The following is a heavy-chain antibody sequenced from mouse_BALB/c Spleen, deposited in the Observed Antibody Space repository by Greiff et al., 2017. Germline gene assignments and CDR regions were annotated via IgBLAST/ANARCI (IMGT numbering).Heavy chain of an antibody. Sequence: EVQRVESGGGLVQPGGSLKLSCAASGFTFSSYGMSWVRQTPDKRLELVATINSNGGSTYYPDSVKGRFTISRDNAKNTLYLQMSSLKSEDTAMYYCAGGNYPAWFAYWGQGTLVTVSA. D-gene: IGHD1-1*01. CDR2: INSNGGST. J-gene: IGHJ3*01. CDR1: GFTFSSYG. CDR3: AGGNYPAWFAY. V-gene: IGHV5-6-3*01.